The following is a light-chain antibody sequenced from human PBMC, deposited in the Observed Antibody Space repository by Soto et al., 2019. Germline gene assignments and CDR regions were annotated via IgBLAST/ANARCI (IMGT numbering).Light chain of an antibody. J-gene: IGLJ3*02. CDR1: SSDVGGYNY. Sequence: QSALTQPASVSGSPGQSITISCTGTSSDVGGYNYVSWYQQHPGKAPKLMIYEVTNRPSGVSNRFSGSKSGNTASLTISGLQPEDEADYYCSSYTSSNSWVFGGGTKVTVL. CDR3: SSYTSSNSWV. V-gene: IGLV2-14*01. CDR2: EVT.